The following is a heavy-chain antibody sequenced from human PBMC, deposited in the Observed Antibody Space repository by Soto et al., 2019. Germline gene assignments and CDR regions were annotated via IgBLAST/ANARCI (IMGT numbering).Heavy chain of an antibody. D-gene: IGHD1-26*01. CDR1: GGSISSYY. Sequence: ETLSLTCTVSGGSISSYYWSWIRQPPGKGLEWIGYIYYSGSTNYNPSLKSRVTISVDTSKNQFSLKLSSVTAADTAVYYCARDTSYSGSYEGALYYYYYGMDVWGQGTTVTVSS. V-gene: IGHV4-59*01. J-gene: IGHJ6*02. CDR3: ARDTSYSGSYEGALYYYYYGMDV. CDR2: IYYSGST.